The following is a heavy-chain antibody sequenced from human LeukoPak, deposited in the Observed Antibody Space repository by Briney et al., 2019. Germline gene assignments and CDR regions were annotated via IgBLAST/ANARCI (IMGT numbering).Heavy chain of an antibody. CDR1: RFTFSNYV. CDR2: ISYDGSEK. D-gene: IGHD6-13*01. Sequence: GGSLRLSCAASRFTFSNYVMHWVRQAPGKGLEGVAVISYDGSEKYYADSVKGRFTISRDNSKNTLYLQINSLRAEDTAVYYCAKDPRRYSRTGGYFDYWGQGTLVTVSS. V-gene: IGHV3-30*18. CDR3: AKDPRRYSRTGGYFDY. J-gene: IGHJ4*02.